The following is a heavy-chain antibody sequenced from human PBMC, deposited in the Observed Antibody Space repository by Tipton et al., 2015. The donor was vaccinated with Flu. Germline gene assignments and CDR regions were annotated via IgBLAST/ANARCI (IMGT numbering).Heavy chain of an antibody. CDR2: IFHSGNP. J-gene: IGHJ5*02. D-gene: IGHD4-11*01. CDR3: ARRDYSNYVSDPKSWFDP. V-gene: IGHV4-39*07. CDR1: GSSIRSSNYF. Sequence: TLSLTCSVSGSSIRSSNYFWGWIRQPPGKGLEWIGNIFHSGNPYHNPSLKSRVSISVDTSKNHFSLKLTSVTAADTAVYYCARRDYSNYVSDPKSWFDPWGQGTLVAVSS.